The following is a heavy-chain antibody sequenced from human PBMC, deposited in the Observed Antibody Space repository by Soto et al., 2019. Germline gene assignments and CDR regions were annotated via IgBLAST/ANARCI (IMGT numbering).Heavy chain of an antibody. V-gene: IGHV3-30*03. CDR1: GFTFSNNG. J-gene: IGHJ4*02. D-gene: IGHD2-15*01. CDR2: ISSDGSKK. Sequence: QVQLVESGGGVVQPGRSLRLSCVASGFTFSNNGIHWVRQAPGKGLEWVAVISSDGSKKYYADSVKGRFTISRDNSKNTLYLQMNSLRAEETVVYYCAMDLYGGSSRFDYWGQGTLVTVSS. CDR3: AMDLYGGSSRFDY.